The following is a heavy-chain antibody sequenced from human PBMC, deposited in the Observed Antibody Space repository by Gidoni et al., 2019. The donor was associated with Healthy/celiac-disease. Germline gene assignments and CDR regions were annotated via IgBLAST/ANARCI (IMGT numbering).Heavy chain of an antibody. D-gene: IGHD3-10*01. CDR2: ISYDGSNK. CDR1: GFTFSSYA. CDR3: ARSGDYGSGNDY. V-gene: IGHV3-30*04. Sequence: QVPLVESGGGVVQPGRSLRLSCAASGFTFSSYAMHWVRQAPGKGLEWVAVISYDGSNKYYADSGKGRFTISRDNSKNTLYLQRNSLRAEDTAVDYCARSGDYGSGNDYWGQGTLVTVSS. J-gene: IGHJ4*02.